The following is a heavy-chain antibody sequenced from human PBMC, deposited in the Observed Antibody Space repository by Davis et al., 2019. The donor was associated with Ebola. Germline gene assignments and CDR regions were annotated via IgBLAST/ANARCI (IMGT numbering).Heavy chain of an antibody. J-gene: IGHJ4*02. CDR2: IFTGGGT. D-gene: IGHD3-22*01. CDR3: AAYDSTFRNY. CDR1: GFTVSSHY. V-gene: IGHV3-53*05. Sequence: GGSLRLSCAASGFTVSSHYMSWVRQAPRKGLEWVSVIFTGGGTLYADSVRGRFTISRDNAKSSLYLQMNSLRAEDTALYYCAAYDSTFRNYWGQGTLVTVSS.